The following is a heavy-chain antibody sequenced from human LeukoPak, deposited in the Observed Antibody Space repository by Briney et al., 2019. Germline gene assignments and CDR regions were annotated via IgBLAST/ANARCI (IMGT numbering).Heavy chain of an antibody. D-gene: IGHD3-22*01. CDR2: ISWNSGSI. CDR1: GFTFDDYA. Sequence: GGSLRLSCAASGFTFDDYAMHWVRQAPGKGLEWVSGISWNSGSIGYADSVKGRFTISRDNAKNSLYLQMTSLRAEDTALYYCAKDIGGYYLNAFDIWGQGTMVTVSS. J-gene: IGHJ3*02. V-gene: IGHV3-9*01. CDR3: AKDIGGYYLNAFDI.